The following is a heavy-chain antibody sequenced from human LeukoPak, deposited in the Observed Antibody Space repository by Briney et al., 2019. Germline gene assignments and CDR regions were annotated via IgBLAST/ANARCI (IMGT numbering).Heavy chain of an antibody. CDR3: ARDSDTAMVFPDY. Sequence: GGSLRLSCAASGFIVSSNYMSWVRQAPGKGLEWVSVIHSGGNIYYADSVKGRFTISRDNSENTLYLQMNNLRAEDTAVYYCARDSDTAMVFPDYWGQGTLVTVSS. J-gene: IGHJ4*02. D-gene: IGHD5-18*01. CDR1: GFIVSSNY. CDR2: IHSGGNI. V-gene: IGHV3-53*01.